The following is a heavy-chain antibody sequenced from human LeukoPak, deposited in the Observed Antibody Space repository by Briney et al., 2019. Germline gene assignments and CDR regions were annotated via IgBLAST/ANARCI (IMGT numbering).Heavy chain of an antibody. CDR3: ARGGSGWYPI. CDR1: GGSISSGGYY. V-gene: IGHV4-31*03. Sequence: PSETLSLTCTVSGGSISSGGYYWSWIRQHPGKGLEWIGYIYYSGSTYYNPPLKSRVTISVDTSKNQFSLKLSSVTAADTAVYYCARGGSGWYPIWGQGTLVTVSS. D-gene: IGHD6-19*01. CDR2: IYYSGST. J-gene: IGHJ4*02.